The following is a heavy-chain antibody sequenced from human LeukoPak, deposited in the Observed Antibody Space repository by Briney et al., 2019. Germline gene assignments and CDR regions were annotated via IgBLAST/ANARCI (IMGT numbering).Heavy chain of an antibody. J-gene: IGHJ6*02. CDR3: ASPDLGDYSNSPQGYGMDV. D-gene: IGHD4-11*01. V-gene: IGHV1-69*02. CDR2: IIPILGIA. Sequence: SVKVSCKASGGTFSSYTISWVLQAPGQGLEWMGRIIPILGIANYAQKFQGRVTITADKSTSTAYMELSSLRSEDTAVYYCASPDLGDYSNSPQGYGMDVWGQGTTVTVSS. CDR1: GGTFSSYT.